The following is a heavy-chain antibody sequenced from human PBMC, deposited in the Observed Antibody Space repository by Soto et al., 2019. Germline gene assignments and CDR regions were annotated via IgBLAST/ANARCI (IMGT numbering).Heavy chain of an antibody. CDR2: IYYSGST. Sequence: SETLSLTCTVSGGSISSGGYYWSWIRQHPGKGLEWIGYIYYSGSTYYNPSLKSRVTISVDTSKNQFSLKLSSVTAADTAVYYCARAAYGDYDYFDYWGQGTLVTVSS. D-gene: IGHD4-17*01. CDR3: ARAAYGDYDYFDY. J-gene: IGHJ4*02. V-gene: IGHV4-31*03. CDR1: GGSISSGGYY.